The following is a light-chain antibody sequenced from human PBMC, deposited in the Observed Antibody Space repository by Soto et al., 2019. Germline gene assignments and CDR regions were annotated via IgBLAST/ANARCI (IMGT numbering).Light chain of an antibody. Sequence: EIVMTQSPATLSVSPGERATLSCRASQSVINDYLAWYQQKPGQAPRLLIYGVSTRATGIPARFSGNGSGTEFTLTISSLQSEDFAVYYCQQYSSWPLTFGGGTKVEIK. CDR3: QQYSSWPLT. J-gene: IGKJ4*01. CDR1: QSVINDY. V-gene: IGKV3-15*01. CDR2: GVS.